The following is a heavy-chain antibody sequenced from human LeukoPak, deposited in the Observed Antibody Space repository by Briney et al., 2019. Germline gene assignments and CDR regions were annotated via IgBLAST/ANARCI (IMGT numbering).Heavy chain of an antibody. CDR2: ISSSSSYI. D-gene: IGHD4-11*01. V-gene: IGHV3-21*01. Sequence: GGSLRLSCAASGFIFSSHSMNWVRQAPGKGLEWVSSISSSSSYIYYADSVKSRFTISRDNAKNSLYLQMNSLRAEDTAVYYCARVRRLQGNRVDYWGQGTLVTVSS. J-gene: IGHJ4*02. CDR1: GFIFSSHS. CDR3: ARVRRLQGNRVDY.